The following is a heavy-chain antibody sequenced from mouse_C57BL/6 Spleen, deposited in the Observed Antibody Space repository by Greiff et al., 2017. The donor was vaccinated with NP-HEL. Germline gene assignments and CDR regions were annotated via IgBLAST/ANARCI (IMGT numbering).Heavy chain of an antibody. CDR2: INPSSGYT. V-gene: IGHV1-4*01. Sequence: VQVVESGAELARPGASVKMSCKASGYTFPSYTMHWVKQRPGQGLEWIGYINPSSGYTKYNQKFKDKATLTADKSSSTAYMQLSSLTSEDSAVYYCARSGHFDYWGQGTTLTVSS. CDR3: ARSGHFDY. CDR1: GYTFPSYT. J-gene: IGHJ2*01.